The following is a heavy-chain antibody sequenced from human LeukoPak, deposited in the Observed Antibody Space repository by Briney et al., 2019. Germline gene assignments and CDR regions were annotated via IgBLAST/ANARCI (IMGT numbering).Heavy chain of an antibody. D-gene: IGHD3-16*02. CDR3: AGPRPSYDY. Sequence: GGSLRLSCEASGFTFSSYAMNWVRQAPGKGLEWVSTISGSGGNTYYADSVKGRFTISRDNSKNTVYLQMNSLRAEDTAVYYCAGPRPSYDYWGQGTLVTVSS. J-gene: IGHJ4*02. CDR1: GFTFSSYA. V-gene: IGHV3-23*01. CDR2: ISGSGGNT.